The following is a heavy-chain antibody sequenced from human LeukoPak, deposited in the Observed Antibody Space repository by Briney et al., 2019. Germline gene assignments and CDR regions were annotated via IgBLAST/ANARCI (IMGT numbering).Heavy chain of an antibody. Sequence: GRSLRLSCAASGFTFSSYGMHWVRQAPGKGLEWVAVISYDGSNKYYADSVKGRFTISRDNSKNTLFLQMNSLRAEDTAVYYCAKDRTYRYFDYWGQGTLVTVSS. CDR3: AKDRTYRYFDY. V-gene: IGHV3-30*18. D-gene: IGHD3-16*02. CDR1: GFTFSSYG. CDR2: ISYDGSNK. J-gene: IGHJ4*02.